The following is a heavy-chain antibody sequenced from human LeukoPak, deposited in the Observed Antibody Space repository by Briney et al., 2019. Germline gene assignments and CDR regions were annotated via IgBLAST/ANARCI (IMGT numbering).Heavy chain of an antibody. CDR2: ISAYNGNT. CDR3: ARGSGGSGSYYNPYNFDY. J-gene: IGHJ4*02. Sequence: ASVKVSCKASGYTFTSYGISWVRQAPGQGLEWMGWISAYNGNTNYAQKLQGRVTMTTDTSTSTAYMELRSLRSDDTAVYYCARGSGGSGSYYNPYNFDYWGQGTLVTVSS. D-gene: IGHD3-10*01. CDR1: GYTFTSYG. V-gene: IGHV1-18*01.